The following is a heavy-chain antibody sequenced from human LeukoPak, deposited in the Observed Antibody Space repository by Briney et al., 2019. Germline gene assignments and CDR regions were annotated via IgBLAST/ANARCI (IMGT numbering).Heavy chain of an antibody. Sequence: SETLSLTCGVSGGSITNTNYWTWVRQPPGKGLEWIGEVNLQGNTNYNPSLMGRVAISVDTSENHISLQLTSVTAADTAVYYCARHAPFRGVIIPDFDYWGQGTLVTVSS. J-gene: IGHJ4*02. V-gene: IGHV4-4*02. D-gene: IGHD3-10*01. CDR2: VNLQGNT. CDR3: ARHAPFRGVIIPDFDY. CDR1: GGSITNTNY.